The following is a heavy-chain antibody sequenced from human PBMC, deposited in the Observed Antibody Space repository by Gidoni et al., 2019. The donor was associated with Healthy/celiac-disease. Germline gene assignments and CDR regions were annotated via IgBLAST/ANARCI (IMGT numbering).Heavy chain of an antibody. D-gene: IGHD6-13*01. V-gene: IGHV4-59*01. J-gene: IGHJ4*02. CDR1: GGPISSYY. CDR3: ARARRPRIAAADTFDY. Sequence: QVQLQESGPGLVKPSETLSLTCTVSGGPISSYYWSWIRQPPGKGLEWIGYIYYSGSTNYNPSLKSRVTISVDTSKNQFSLKLSSVTAADTAVYYCARARRPRIAAADTFDYWGQGTLVTVSS. CDR2: IYYSGST.